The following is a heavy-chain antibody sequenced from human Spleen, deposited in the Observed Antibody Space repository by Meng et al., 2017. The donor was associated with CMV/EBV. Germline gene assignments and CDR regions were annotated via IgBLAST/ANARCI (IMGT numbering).Heavy chain of an antibody. D-gene: IGHD2/OR15-2a*01. Sequence: GGSLRLSCAGSGFSFSSFAMSWVRQAPGKGLEWVSTISASGVSPYYADSVKGRFTISRDNSKNTLYLQMNSLRADDTAVYSCAKALSDNSYYYYYGMDVWGQGTTVTVSS. J-gene: IGHJ6*02. CDR3: AKALSDNSYYYYYGMDV. CDR1: GFSFSSFA. CDR2: ISASGVSP. V-gene: IGHV3-23*01.